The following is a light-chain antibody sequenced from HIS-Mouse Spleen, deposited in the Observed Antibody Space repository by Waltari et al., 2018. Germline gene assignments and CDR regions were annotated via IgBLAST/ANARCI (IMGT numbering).Light chain of an antibody. J-gene: IGLJ2*01. CDR1: SLRSYY. CDR2: GKN. CDR3: TSRDSSGNHVV. V-gene: IGLV3-19*01. Sequence: SSELTQDPAVSVALGQTVRITCQGDSLRSYYASWYQHKPGQAPVLVIYGKNNRPSGIPDRFSGSSSGNTASLTITGAQAEDEADYYCTSRDSSGNHVVFGGGTKLTVL.